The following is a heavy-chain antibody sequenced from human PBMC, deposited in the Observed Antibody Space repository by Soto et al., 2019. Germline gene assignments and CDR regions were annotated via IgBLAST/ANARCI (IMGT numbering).Heavy chain of an antibody. CDR3: ARDNNDFWSLYPLAFDY. CDR1: GGSLTKYY. J-gene: IGHJ4*02. V-gene: IGHV4-4*07. CDR2: ISTSGNV. Sequence: SETLSLTCTVSGGSLTKYYWSWIRQPAGKGLEWIGRISTSGNVVSKASLRSRLTMSVDTSKNQFSLSLTSVTAADTAVYYCARDNNDFWSLYPLAFDYWGQGALVTVSS. D-gene: IGHD3-3*01.